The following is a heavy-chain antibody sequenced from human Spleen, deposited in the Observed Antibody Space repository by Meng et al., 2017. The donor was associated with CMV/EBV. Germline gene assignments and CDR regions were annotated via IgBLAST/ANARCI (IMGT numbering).Heavy chain of an antibody. CDR2: INHSGST. CDR3: ARGKEGAAAGASRSRAAFDY. CDR1: SFSGYY. Sequence: SFSGYYWSWIRQPPGKGLEWIGEINHSGSTNYNPSLKSRVTISVDTSKNQFSLKLSSVTAADTAVYYCARGKEGAAAGASRSRAAFDYWGQGTLVTSPQ. D-gene: IGHD6-13*01. V-gene: IGHV4-34*01. J-gene: IGHJ4*02.